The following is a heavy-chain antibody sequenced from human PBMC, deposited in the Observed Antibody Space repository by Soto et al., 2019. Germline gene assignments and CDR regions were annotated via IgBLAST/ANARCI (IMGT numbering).Heavy chain of an antibody. CDR1: GFTFSTYA. J-gene: IGHJ6*03. D-gene: IGHD3-16*01. Sequence: EVQLLESGGGLVQPGGSLRLSCATSGFTFSTYAMNWLRQAPGRGLECVSFISGSGRTTYYADSVKGRFTVSRDNSKNTLYLQMNSLRAEDTALYYCAKFRGPSYSYYYMDVWGKGATVTVS. CDR2: ISGSGRTT. CDR3: AKFRGPSYSYYYMDV. V-gene: IGHV3-23*01.